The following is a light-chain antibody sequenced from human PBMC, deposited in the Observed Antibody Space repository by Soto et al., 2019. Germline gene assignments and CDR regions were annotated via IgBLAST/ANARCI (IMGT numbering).Light chain of an antibody. J-gene: IGLJ1*01. CDR2: DVS. V-gene: IGLV2-14*01. Sequence: ALTQPASVSGSPGQSITISCTGTRSDVGGYNYVSWYQQHPGKAPKLMIYDVSNRPSGVSNRFSGSKSGNTASLTISGLQAEDEADYYCSSYTSSSLYVFGTGTKVTVL. CDR1: RSDVGGYNY. CDR3: SSYTSSSLYV.